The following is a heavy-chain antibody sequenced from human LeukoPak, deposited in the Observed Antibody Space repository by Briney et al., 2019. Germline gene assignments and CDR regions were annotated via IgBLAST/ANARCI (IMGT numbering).Heavy chain of an antibody. Sequence: PGGSLRLSCAASGFTFSSYGMHWLRQAPGKGLEWVALLSYDGSEKFYADSVKGRFTISRDNPKNTVDLQMNSLRAEDTAVYYCAKYGSGSDYYYYGLDVWGQGTTVTVSS. D-gene: IGHD3-10*01. CDR3: AKYGSGSDYYYYGLDV. J-gene: IGHJ6*02. CDR1: GFTFSSYG. V-gene: IGHV3-30*18. CDR2: LSYDGSEK.